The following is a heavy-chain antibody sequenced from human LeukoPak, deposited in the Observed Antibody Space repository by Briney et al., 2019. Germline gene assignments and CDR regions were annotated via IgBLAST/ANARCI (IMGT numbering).Heavy chain of an antibody. Sequence: SVKVSCKASGGTFSSYAISWVRQAPGQGLEWMGGIIPIFGTANYAQKFQGRVTITADKSTSTAYMELSSLRSEDTAVYYCARARVPAAELNYYYMDVWGKGTTVTVSS. CDR2: IIPIFGTA. D-gene: IGHD2-2*01. CDR1: GGTFSSYA. V-gene: IGHV1-69*06. J-gene: IGHJ6*03. CDR3: ARARVPAAELNYYYMDV.